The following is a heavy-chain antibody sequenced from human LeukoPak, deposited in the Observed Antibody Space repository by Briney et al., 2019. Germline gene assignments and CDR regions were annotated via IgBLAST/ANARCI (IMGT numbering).Heavy chain of an antibody. CDR2: ISLRGLT. Sequence: PSGTLSLTCGVSGGSISGTNWWSWVRQPPGQGLEWIGEISLRGLTNYNPSLKSRVTISVDTSKNQFSLKLSSVTAADTAVYYCARHVRGRYYFDYWGQGTLVTVSS. CDR3: ARHVRGRYYFDY. CDR1: GGSISGTNW. J-gene: IGHJ4*02. D-gene: IGHD3-3*01. V-gene: IGHV4-4*02.